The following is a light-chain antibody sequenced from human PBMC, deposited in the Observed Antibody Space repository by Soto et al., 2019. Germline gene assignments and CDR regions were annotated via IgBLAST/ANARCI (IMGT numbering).Light chain of an antibody. CDR1: QSVSNY. Sequence: EIVLTQSPGTLSLSPGERATLSCRASQSVSNYLAWYQRKPGQAPRLLIYGASSMDTGIPDRFSGSGSGTDFTLTISRLEPEDFAVYYCHQYGGSPQTFGQGTKVEIK. CDR2: GAS. J-gene: IGKJ1*01. V-gene: IGKV3-20*01. CDR3: HQYGGSPQT.